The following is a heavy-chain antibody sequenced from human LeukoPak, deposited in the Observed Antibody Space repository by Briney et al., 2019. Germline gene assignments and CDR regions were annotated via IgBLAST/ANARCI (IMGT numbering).Heavy chain of an antibody. CDR2: ISYDGSNK. V-gene: IGHV3-30*04. CDR3: SKGSPGVIHY. J-gene: IGHJ4*02. D-gene: IGHD3-16*02. Sequence: GRSLRLSCAASGFTFSSYAMHWVRQAPGKGLEWVAVISYDGSNKYYADFVKGRFTISRDNSKNTLYLQMNSLRAEDTAVYYCSKGSPGVIHYWGQGTLVTVSS. CDR1: GFTFSSYA.